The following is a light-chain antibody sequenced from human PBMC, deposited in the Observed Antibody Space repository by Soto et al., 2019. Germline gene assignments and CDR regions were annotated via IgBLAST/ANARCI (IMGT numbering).Light chain of an antibody. V-gene: IGLV2-14*01. CDR2: DVS. CDR3: SSYTSSSTLVPHVV. CDR1: SSDVGGYNY. J-gene: IGLJ2*01. Sequence: QSALTQPASVSGSPGQSITISCTGTSSDVGGYNYVSWYQQHPGKAPKLMIYDVSNRPSGVSNRFSGSKSGNTASLTISGLQAEDEADYYCSSYTSSSTLVPHVVFAGGTKLTVL.